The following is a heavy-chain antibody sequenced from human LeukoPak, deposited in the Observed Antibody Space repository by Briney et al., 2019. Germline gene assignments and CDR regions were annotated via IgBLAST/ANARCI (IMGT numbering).Heavy chain of an antibody. J-gene: IGHJ4*02. Sequence: GGSLRLSCAASGFTFSSYWMNWVRQAPGKGLVWVARIKPDGSSISYADSVKGRFTISRDNAKNTLYLQMNSLRAEDTAVYFCAREVTMATITPLLYWGQGTLVTVSS. CDR3: AREVTMATITPLLY. D-gene: IGHD5-24*01. CDR1: GFTFSSYW. CDR2: IKPDGSSI. V-gene: IGHV3-74*01.